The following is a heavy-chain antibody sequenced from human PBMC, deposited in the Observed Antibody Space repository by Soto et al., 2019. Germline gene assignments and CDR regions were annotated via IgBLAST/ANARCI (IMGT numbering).Heavy chain of an antibody. CDR3: ARDLAAALIDY. D-gene: IGHD6-25*01. V-gene: IGHV1-18*01. Sequence: ASVKVSCKASGYSFTSYGISWVRQAPGQGLEWMGWISAYNGNTKYAQKLQGRVTMTTDTSTSTAYMELRSLRSDDTAVYYCARDLAAALIDYWGQGTLVTVSS. CDR2: ISAYNGNT. CDR1: GYSFTSYG. J-gene: IGHJ4*02.